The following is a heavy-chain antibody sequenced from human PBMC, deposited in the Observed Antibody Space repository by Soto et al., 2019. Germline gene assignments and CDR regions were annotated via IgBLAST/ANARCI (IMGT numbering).Heavy chain of an antibody. V-gene: IGHV3-30*18. CDR3: AKDQRMTTVTHPRKWSDY. J-gene: IGHJ4*02. CDR2: ISYDGSNK. D-gene: IGHD4-4*01. Sequence: GGSLRLSCAASGFTFSSYGMHWVRQAPGKGLEWVAVISYDGSNKYYADSVKGRFTISRDNSKNTLYLQMNSLRAEDTAVYYCAKDQRMTTVTHPRKWSDYWGQGTLVTVSS. CDR1: GFTFSSYG.